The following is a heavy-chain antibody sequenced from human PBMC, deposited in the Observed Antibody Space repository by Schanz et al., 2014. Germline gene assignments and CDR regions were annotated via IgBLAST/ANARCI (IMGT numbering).Heavy chain of an antibody. CDR2: IYYTGTT. D-gene: IGHD4-4*01. V-gene: IGHV4-39*01. Sequence: QLQLQESGPGLVKPSETLSLTCTVSGASISGSSDYWGWIRQSPGKGLEWIGNIYYTGTTYYNPSLKSRVPISVDTSKNQVSLKLPSVTAADTAVFYCARRDNYLSAFDIWGQGTMVTVSS. CDR3: ARRDNYLSAFDI. CDR1: GASISGSSDY. J-gene: IGHJ3*02.